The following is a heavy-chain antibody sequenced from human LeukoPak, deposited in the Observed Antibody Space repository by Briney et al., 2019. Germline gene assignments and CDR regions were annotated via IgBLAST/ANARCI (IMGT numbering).Heavy chain of an antibody. CDR3: ARDRIGGITMVRGVIGGMDV. D-gene: IGHD3-10*01. Sequence: ASVKVSCKVSGYTLTELSMHWVRQAPGKGLEWMGGFDPEDGETIYAQKFQGRVTMTEDTSTDTAYMELSSLRSEDTAVYYCARDRIGGITMVRGVIGGMDVWGQGTTVTVSS. J-gene: IGHJ6*02. CDR2: FDPEDGET. V-gene: IGHV1-24*01. CDR1: GYTLTELS.